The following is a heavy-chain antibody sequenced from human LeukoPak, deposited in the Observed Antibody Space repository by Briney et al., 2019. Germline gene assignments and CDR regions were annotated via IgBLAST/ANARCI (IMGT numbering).Heavy chain of an antibody. CDR3: ASSPLVVVVAATNWFDP. CDR2: IIPIFGTA. V-gene: IGHV1-69*06. D-gene: IGHD2-15*01. J-gene: IGHJ5*02. Sequence: SVKVSCKAPGGTFSSYAISWVRQAPGQGLEWMGGIIPIFGTANYAQKFQGRVTITADKSTSTAYMELSSLRSEDTAVYYCASSPLVVVVAATNWFDPWGQGTLVTVSS. CDR1: GGTFSSYA.